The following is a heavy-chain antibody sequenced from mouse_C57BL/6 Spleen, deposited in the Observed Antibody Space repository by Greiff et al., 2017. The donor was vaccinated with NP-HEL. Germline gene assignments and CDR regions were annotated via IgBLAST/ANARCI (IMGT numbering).Heavy chain of an antibody. CDR1: GYAFSSSW. V-gene: IGHV1-82*01. D-gene: IGHD2-4*01. Sequence: QVQLQQSGPELVKPGASVKISCKASGYAFSSSWMNWVKQRPGKGLEWIGRIYPGDGDTNYNGKFKGKATLTADKSSSTAYMQLSSLTSEESAVYFCAREEITTVVMDYWGQGTSVTVSS. J-gene: IGHJ4*01. CDR3: AREEITTVVMDY. CDR2: IYPGDGDT.